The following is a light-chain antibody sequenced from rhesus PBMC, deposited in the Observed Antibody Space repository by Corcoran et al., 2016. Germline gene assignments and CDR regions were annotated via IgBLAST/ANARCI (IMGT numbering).Light chain of an antibody. CDR2: TAS. CDR3: QQNNSYPRT. J-gene: IGKJ1*01. CDR1: QGISSY. V-gene: IGKV1-25*01. Sequence: DIQMTQSPSSLSASVGDRVTITCRASQGISSYLAWYQQKLGKAPKPLIYTASALQSGVPSRFSGSGSGTDFTLTISSLQPEDFGTYYCQQNNSYPRTFGQGTKVEIK.